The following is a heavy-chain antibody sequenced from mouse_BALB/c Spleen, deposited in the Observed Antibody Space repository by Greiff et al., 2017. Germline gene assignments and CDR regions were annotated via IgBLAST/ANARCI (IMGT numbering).Heavy chain of an antibody. J-gene: IGHJ2*01. D-gene: IGHD1-2*01. CDR2: ISSGGSYT. CDR3: AITTATDYFDY. Sequence: EVQVVESGGDLVKPGGSLKLSCAASGFTFSSYGMSWVRQTPDKRLEWVATISSGGSYTYYPDSVKGRFTISRDNAKNTLYLQMSSLKSEDTAMYYCAITTATDYFDYWGQGTTLTVSS. V-gene: IGHV5-6*01. CDR1: GFTFSSYG.